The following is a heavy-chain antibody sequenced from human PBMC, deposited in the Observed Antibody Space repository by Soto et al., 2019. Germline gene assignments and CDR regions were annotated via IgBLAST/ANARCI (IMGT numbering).Heavy chain of an antibody. V-gene: IGHV3-21*01. J-gene: IGHJ6*03. D-gene: IGHD3-3*01. CDR1: GFTFSSYS. CDR3: ARVNMVTIFGVVITYYYYMDV. Sequence: EVQLVESGGGLVKPGGSLRLSCAASGFTFSSYSMNWVRQAPGKGLEWVSSISSSSSYIYYADSVKGRFTISRDNAKNSLYLHMNSLRAEDTAVYYCARVNMVTIFGVVITYYYYMDVWGKGTTVTVSS. CDR2: ISSSSSYI.